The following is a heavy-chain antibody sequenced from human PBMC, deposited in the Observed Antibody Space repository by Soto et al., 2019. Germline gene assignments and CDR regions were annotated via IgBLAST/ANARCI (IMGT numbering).Heavy chain of an antibody. V-gene: IGHV3-23*01. D-gene: IGHD6-19*01. J-gene: IGHJ4*02. CDR1: GFTFSSFA. CDR3: AKDLIYGYNSGRPFDS. Sequence: EVQLLESGGGLGQPGGSLRLSCAASGFTFSSFAMSWVRQAPGKGLEWVSAIGSRGDSTYYADSVKGRFTISRDNSKNTLYLQMNSLRAEDTAVYYCAKDLIYGYNSGRPFDSWGQGTLVTVSS. CDR2: IGSRGDST.